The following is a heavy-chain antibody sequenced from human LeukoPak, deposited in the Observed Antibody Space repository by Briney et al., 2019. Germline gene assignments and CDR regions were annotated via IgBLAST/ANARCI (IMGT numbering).Heavy chain of an antibody. CDR3: AKRGTVTTSAFDI. V-gene: IGHV3-23*01. CDR2: ISGSGGST. CDR1: GFTFSSYA. D-gene: IGHD4-17*01. Sequence: GGSLRLSCAASGFTFSSYAMSWVRQAPGRGLEWVSAISGSGGSTYYADSVKGRFTISRDNSKNTLYLQMNSLRAEDTAVYYCAKRGTVTTSAFDIWGQGTMVTVSS. J-gene: IGHJ3*02.